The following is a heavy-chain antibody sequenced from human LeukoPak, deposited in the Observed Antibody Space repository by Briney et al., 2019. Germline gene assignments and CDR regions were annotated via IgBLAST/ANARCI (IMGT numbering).Heavy chain of an antibody. V-gene: IGHV3-11*01. J-gene: IGHJ3*02. CDR2: ISTGGGTM. Sequence: GGSLRLSCAASGFTISDNYMSWIRQAPGKGLEWVSYISTGGGTMYYADSVKGRFTISRDNAKNSLYLQMNNLRAEDTAVYYCARDSGVWGNYRHCTFDIWGQGTMVTVSS. CDR1: GFTISDNY. CDR3: ARDSGVWGNYRHCTFDI. D-gene: IGHD3-16*02.